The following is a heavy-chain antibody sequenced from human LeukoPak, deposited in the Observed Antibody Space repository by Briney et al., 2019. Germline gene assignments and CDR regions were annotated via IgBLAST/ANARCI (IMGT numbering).Heavy chain of an antibody. CDR1: GSTFSTYW. CDR2: INGDGRET. J-gene: IGHJ4*02. Sequence: GGSLRLSCVVSGSTFSTYWMHWVRQAPGKGLVWVSRINGDGRETTYGDSVKGRFTISRDNAKNTLFLQMNSLRAEDTAVFYCARGGPGAYFDYWGQGTLVTVSS. D-gene: IGHD1-14*01. V-gene: IGHV3-74*01. CDR3: ARGGPGAYFDY.